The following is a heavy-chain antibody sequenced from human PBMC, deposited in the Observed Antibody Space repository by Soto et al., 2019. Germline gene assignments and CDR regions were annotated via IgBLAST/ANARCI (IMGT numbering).Heavy chain of an antibody. CDR2: INSDGSRT. J-gene: IGHJ3*02. CDR3: ARDLVAKDAFDI. CDR1: GFTVSSYW. V-gene: IGHV3-74*01. D-gene: IGHD5-12*01. Sequence: EVQLVQSGGGLVQPGGSLRLSCAASGFTVSSYWVHWVRQVPGKGLVWVSRINSDGSRTTYADSVKGRFTISRDNAKNTLYLQMNRLRAEDTAVYYCARDLVAKDAFDIWGQGTMVTVSS.